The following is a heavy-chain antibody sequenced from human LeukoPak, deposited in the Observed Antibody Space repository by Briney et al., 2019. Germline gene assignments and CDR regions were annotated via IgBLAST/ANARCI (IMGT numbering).Heavy chain of an antibody. V-gene: IGHV4-59*11. CDR1: GGSISRHY. Sequence: SETLSLTCTVSGGSISRHYWSWIQQPPGKGLELIGYIYYSGTTYYNPSLESRLTISLDTSKNHFSLQLSSVTAADTAVYYCARSDYGGNSAAFGVWGQGTMVTVSS. CDR3: ARSDYGGNSAAFGV. J-gene: IGHJ3*01. CDR2: IYYSGTT. D-gene: IGHD4-23*01.